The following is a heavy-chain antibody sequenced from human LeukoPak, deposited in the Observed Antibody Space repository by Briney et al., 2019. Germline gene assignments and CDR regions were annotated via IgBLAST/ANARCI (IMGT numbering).Heavy chain of an antibody. J-gene: IGHJ3*02. Sequence: MPSETLSLTCTVSGGSISSYYWSWIRQPAGKGLEWIGRIYTSGSTNYNPSLKSRVTMSVDTSKNQFSLKLSSVTAADTAVYYCARGRGITMIPDDAFDIWGQGTMVTVSS. CDR1: GGSISSYY. D-gene: IGHD3-22*01. CDR3: ARGRGITMIPDDAFDI. CDR2: IYTSGST. V-gene: IGHV4-4*07.